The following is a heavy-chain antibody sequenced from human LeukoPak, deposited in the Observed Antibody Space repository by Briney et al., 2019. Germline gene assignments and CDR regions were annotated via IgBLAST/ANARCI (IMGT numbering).Heavy chain of an antibody. CDR2: IKQDGSEK. CDR3: ARDEGIFDY. CDR1: GFTFSIYW. D-gene: IGHD1-14*01. J-gene: IGHJ4*02. V-gene: IGHV3-7*01. Sequence: GGSLRLSCAASGFTFSIYWMSWVRQAPGKGLECVANIKQDGSEKYYVDSVKGRFTISRDNAKNPLYLQMNSLRAEDTAVYYCARDEGIFDYWGQGTLVTVSS.